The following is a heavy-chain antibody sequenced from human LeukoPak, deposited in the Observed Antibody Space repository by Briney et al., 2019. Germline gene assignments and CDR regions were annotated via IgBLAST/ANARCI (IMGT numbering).Heavy chain of an antibody. CDR3: ARGVTTHYSLFESDGLFVGPLDS. CDR1: GGSISRHH. V-gene: IGHV4-59*11. J-gene: IGHJ4*02. CDR2: LHHTAST. D-gene: IGHD4-17*01. Sequence: SETLSLTCSVSGGSISRHHWNWIRQAPGKGLEWVGFLHHTASTDYNPSLKNRVTISGDTSKNQVSLILISVTAADTAVYYCARGVTTHYSLFESDGLFVGPLDSWGQGTLVTVSS.